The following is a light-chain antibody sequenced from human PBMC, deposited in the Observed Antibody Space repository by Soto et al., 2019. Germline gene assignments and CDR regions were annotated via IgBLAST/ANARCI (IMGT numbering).Light chain of an antibody. CDR3: QHYNSYSEA. CDR2: KAS. V-gene: IGKV1-5*03. Sequence: PSTLSASVGDTVTVTCRASQSVSSWLAWYQQKPGKAPKLLIYKASTLKSGVPSRFSGSGSGTEFTLTISSLQPDDFATYYCQHYNSYSEAFGQGTKVDIK. CDR1: QSVSSW. J-gene: IGKJ1*01.